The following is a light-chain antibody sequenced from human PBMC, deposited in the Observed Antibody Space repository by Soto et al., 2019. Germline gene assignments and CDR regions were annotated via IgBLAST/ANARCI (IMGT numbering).Light chain of an antibody. CDR1: SSDVGGYNY. J-gene: IGLJ1*01. CDR3: ASYTSSTTLV. V-gene: IGLV2-14*01. Sequence: QSVLTQPASVSGSPGQSITISCTGTSSDVGGYNYVSWYQHHPGKAPKLIIYDVSNRPSGVSNRFSGSRSGNTASLSLTISGLQAEDEADYYCASYTSSTTLVFGTGTKVTVL. CDR2: DVS.